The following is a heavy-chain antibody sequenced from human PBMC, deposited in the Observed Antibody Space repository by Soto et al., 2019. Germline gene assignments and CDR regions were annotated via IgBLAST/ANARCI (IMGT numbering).Heavy chain of an antibody. CDR3: ARFFGSGFDY. D-gene: IGHD6-19*01. CDR1: GFTFSTYS. V-gene: IGHV3-48*02. J-gene: IGHJ4*02. Sequence: PVGSLRLSCVPSGFTFSTYSMYWVRQAPGKGLEWVAHITTSGATRYYADSVKGRFTISRDNAKTSLYLQMDSLRNEYTSVYYCARFFGSGFDYWGQGTLVTAPQ. CDR2: ITTSGATR.